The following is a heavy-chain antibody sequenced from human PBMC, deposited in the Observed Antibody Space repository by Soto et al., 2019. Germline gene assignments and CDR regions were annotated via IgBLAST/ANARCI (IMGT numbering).Heavy chain of an antibody. Sequence: GASVKVSCKASGGTFSSYTISWVRQAPGQGLEWMGRIIPILGIANYAQKFQGRVTITADKSTSTAYMELSSLRSEDTAVYYCARGDAATGYYYYYMDVWGKGTTVTVSS. J-gene: IGHJ6*03. CDR3: ARGDAATGYYYYYMDV. D-gene: IGHD2-15*01. V-gene: IGHV1-69*02. CDR1: GGTFSSYT. CDR2: IIPILGIA.